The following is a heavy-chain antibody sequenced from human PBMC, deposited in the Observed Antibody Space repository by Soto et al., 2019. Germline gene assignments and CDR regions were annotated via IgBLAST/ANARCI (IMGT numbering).Heavy chain of an antibody. D-gene: IGHD3-10*01. CDR3: AKCVTMVRGYGMDV. J-gene: IGHJ6*02. CDR1: GFTFSSYA. V-gene: IGHV3-23*01. Sequence: GGSLRLSCAASGFTFSSYAMSWVRQAPGKGLEWVSAISGSGGSTYYADSVKGRFTISRENSKNTLYLQMNSLRAEDRAVYYCAKCVTMVRGYGMDVWGQGTTVTVSS. CDR2: ISGSGGST.